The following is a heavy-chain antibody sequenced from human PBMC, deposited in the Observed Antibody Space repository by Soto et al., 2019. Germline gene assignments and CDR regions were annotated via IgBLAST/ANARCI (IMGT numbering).Heavy chain of an antibody. CDR2: INHSGST. CDR1: GGSFSGYY. Sequence: QVQLQQWGAGLLKPSETLSLTCAVYGGSFSGYYWSWIRQPPGKGLEWIGEINHSGSTNYNPSLKSRVTISVDTSKNQFSLKLSSVTAADTAVYYCARVAFQWLGPINWGQGTLVTVSS. J-gene: IGHJ4*02. CDR3: ARVAFQWLGPIN. V-gene: IGHV4-34*01. D-gene: IGHD6-19*01.